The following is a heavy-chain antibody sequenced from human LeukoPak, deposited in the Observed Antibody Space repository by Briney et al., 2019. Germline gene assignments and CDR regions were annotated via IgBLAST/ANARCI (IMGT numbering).Heavy chain of an antibody. Sequence: ASVKVSCKASGYTFTGYYTHWVRQAPGQGLEWMGWINPNSGGTNYAQKFQGRVTMTRDTSISTAYMELSRLRSDDTAVYYCARVARYCSSTSCSFSPRFDPWGQGTLVTVSS. V-gene: IGHV1-2*02. CDR3: ARVARYCSSTSCSFSPRFDP. J-gene: IGHJ5*02. CDR2: INPNSGGT. D-gene: IGHD2-2*01. CDR1: GYTFTGYY.